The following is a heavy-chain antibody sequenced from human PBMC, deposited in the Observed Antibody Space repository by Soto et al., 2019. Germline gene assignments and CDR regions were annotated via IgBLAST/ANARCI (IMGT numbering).Heavy chain of an antibody. Sequence: NPSETLSLTCTVSGGSISSYYWSWIRQPPGKGLEWIGYIYYSGSTNYNPSLKSRVTISVDTSKNQFSLKLSSVTAADTAVYYCARRGYDFWSGYSQGLFDPWGQGTLVTVSS. CDR1: GGSISSYY. CDR3: ARRGYDFWSGYSQGLFDP. V-gene: IGHV4-59*08. CDR2: IYYSGST. J-gene: IGHJ5*02. D-gene: IGHD3-3*01.